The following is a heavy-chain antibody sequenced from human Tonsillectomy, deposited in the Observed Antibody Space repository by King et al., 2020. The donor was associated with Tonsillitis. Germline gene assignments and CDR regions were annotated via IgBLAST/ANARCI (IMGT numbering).Heavy chain of an antibody. Sequence: VQLVESGGGLVQPGGSLRLSCAASGFTFSNYNMNWVRQAPGKGLEWISYISLSGSTIYQSDAVKGRFIISRDNSKNSLFLQMNSLRDEDTAVYFCAREGKRDYYDFDYWGQGTLVTVSS. V-gene: IGHV3-48*02. CDR2: ISLSGSTI. J-gene: IGHJ4*02. CDR3: AREGKRDYYDFDY. CDR1: GFTFSNYN. D-gene: IGHD3-22*01.